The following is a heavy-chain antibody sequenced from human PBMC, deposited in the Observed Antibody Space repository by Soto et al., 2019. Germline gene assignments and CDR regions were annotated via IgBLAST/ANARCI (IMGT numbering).Heavy chain of an antibody. D-gene: IGHD3-10*01. CDR1: GFTVSSNY. CDR2: IYSGGTT. CDR3: ASGASGNYR. Sequence: EVQLVESGGGLVQPGGSLRLSCAASGFTVSSNYMTWVRQAPGKGLEWVSNIYSGGTTSYADSVKGRFTISRDNSKNTLFLQVNSLRDDDTAVYYCASGASGNYRWGQGTLVTVSS. V-gene: IGHV3-66*01. J-gene: IGHJ4*02.